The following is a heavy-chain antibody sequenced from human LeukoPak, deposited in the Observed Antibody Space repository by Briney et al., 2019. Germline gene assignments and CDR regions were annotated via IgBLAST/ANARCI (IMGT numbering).Heavy chain of an antibody. CDR3: MMSLTAHYYYGMDV. Sequence: GGSLRLSCAASGFTFSSYWMSWVRQAPGKGLEWLANKKQDGSERYYVDSVKGRFTISRDNAKNSLYLQMNSLRAEDTAVYHCMMSLTAHYYYGMDVWGQGTTVTVSS. CDR2: KKQDGSER. CDR1: GFTFSSYW. D-gene: IGHD2-21*02. V-gene: IGHV3-7*02. J-gene: IGHJ6*02.